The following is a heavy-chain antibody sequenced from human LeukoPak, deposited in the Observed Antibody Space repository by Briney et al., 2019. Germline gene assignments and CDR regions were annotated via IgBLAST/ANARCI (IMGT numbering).Heavy chain of an antibody. Sequence: PSETLSLTCTVSGGSISSGGYYWSWIRQPPGKGLEWIGYIYHSGSTYYNPSLKSRVTISVDRSKNQFSLKLSSVTAADTAVYYCARHQVRQLLWPLGYWGQGTLVTVSS. CDR3: ARHQVRQLLWPLGY. D-gene: IGHD2-2*01. CDR2: IYHSGST. V-gene: IGHV4-30-2*01. CDR1: GGSISSGGYY. J-gene: IGHJ4*02.